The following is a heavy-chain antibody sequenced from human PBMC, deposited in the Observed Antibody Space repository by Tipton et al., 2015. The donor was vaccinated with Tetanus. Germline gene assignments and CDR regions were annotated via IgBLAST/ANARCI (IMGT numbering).Heavy chain of an antibody. CDR3: ARVDDSVWGSPFDP. CDR2: IYYTGDT. CDR1: GGSINNYY. V-gene: IGHV4-59*01. D-gene: IGHD3-16*01. Sequence: TLSLTCTVSGGSINNYYWNWIRQSPGKGLEWLGNIYYTGDTDYNPSLRGRATISLDKAKNHFSLRLRSVTAADTALYYCARVDDSVWGSPFDPWGQGVLVTVSS. J-gene: IGHJ5*02.